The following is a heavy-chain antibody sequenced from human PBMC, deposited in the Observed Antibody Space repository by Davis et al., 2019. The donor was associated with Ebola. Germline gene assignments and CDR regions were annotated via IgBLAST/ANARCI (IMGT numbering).Heavy chain of an antibody. D-gene: IGHD3-3*01. Sequence: GGSLRLSCAASGFTFSSYAMSWVRQAPGKGLEWVSAISGSGGSTYYADSVKGRFTISRDNSKNTLYLQMNSLRAEDTAVYYCARTYYDFWSGYWDYWGQGTLVTVSS. J-gene: IGHJ4*02. CDR3: ARTYYDFWSGYWDY. CDR2: ISGSGGST. V-gene: IGHV3-23*01. CDR1: GFTFSSYA.